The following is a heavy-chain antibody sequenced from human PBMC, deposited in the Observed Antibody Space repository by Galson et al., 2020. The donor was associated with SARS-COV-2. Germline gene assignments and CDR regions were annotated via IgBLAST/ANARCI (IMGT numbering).Heavy chain of an antibody. CDR3: ARETRYYYDSSGYYIFDY. CDR1: GFSLSTSGMC. Sequence: ESGPTLVKPTQTLTLTCTFSGFSLSTSGMCVSWIRQPPGKALEWLARIDWDDDKYYITSLKTRLTISKDTSKNQVVLTMTNMDPVDTATYYCARETRYYYDSSGYYIFDYWGQGTLVTVSS. V-gene: IGHV2-70*11. J-gene: IGHJ4*02. CDR2: IDWDDDK. D-gene: IGHD3-22*01.